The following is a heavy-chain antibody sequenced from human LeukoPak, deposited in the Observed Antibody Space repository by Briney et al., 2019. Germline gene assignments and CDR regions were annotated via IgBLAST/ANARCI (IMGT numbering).Heavy chain of an antibody. D-gene: IGHD4-23*01. CDR2: ISGYNGNT. Sequence: ASVAVSCKASGYTFTNYGINWVRQAPGQGLEWMGWISGYNGNTNYAQKLQGRVTMTTDTSTTTAYMELRSLRSDDTAMYYCASGDYGGNPDYWGQGTLVTVSS. J-gene: IGHJ4*02. V-gene: IGHV1-18*01. CDR1: GYTFTNYG. CDR3: ASGDYGGNPDY.